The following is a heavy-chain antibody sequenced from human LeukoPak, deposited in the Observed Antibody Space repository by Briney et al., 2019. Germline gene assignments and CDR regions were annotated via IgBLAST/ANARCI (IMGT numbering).Heavy chain of an antibody. V-gene: IGHV4-4*09. CDR2: IYTSGST. Sequence: SETLSLTCTVSGGSISSYCWSWIRQPPGKGLEWIGYIYTSGSTNYNPSLKSRVTISVDTSKNQFSLKLSSVTAADTAVYYCARSANGGYYYYYYMDVWGKGTTVTVSS. J-gene: IGHJ6*03. CDR1: GGSISSYC. CDR3: ARSANGGYYYYYYMDV.